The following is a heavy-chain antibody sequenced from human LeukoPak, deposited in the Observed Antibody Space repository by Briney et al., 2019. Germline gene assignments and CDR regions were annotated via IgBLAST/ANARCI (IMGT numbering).Heavy chain of an antibody. V-gene: IGHV3-21*01. CDR3: AREYSGSYYPFDY. J-gene: IGHJ4*02. CDR1: GFTFSSYS. CDR2: ISSSSSYI. D-gene: IGHD1-26*01. Sequence: PGGSLRLSCAASGFTFSSYSMNWVRQAPGKGLEWVSSISSSSSYIYYADSVKGRFTISRDNAKNSLYLQVNSLRAEDTAVYHCAREYSGSYYPFDYWGQGTLVTVSS.